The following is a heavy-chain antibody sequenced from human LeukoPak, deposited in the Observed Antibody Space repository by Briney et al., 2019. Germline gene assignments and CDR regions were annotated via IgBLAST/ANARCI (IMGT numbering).Heavy chain of an antibody. J-gene: IGHJ4*02. V-gene: IGHV3-33*01. CDR3: ARVFSGSGSSGSFDC. D-gene: IGHD3-3*01. CDR1: GFTFSNYG. CDR2: IWYDGSIK. Sequence: PGGSLRLSCAASGFTFSNYGMHWVRQAPGKGLEWVAVIWYDGSIKYYAESVKGRFTISRDNSKNTLYLQMNSLRAEDTAVYHCARVFSGSGSSGSFDCWGQGTLVTVSS.